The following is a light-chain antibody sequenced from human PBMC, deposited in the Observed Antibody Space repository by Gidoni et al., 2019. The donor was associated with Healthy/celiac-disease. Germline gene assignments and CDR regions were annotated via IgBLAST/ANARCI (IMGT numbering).Light chain of an antibody. J-gene: IGLJ2*01. V-gene: IGLV1-44*01. CDR2: SNN. CDR1: SSNIGSNT. CDR3: AAWDDSLNGVV. Sequence: QSVLNQPPSASGTPGQRVTISFSGSSSNIGSNTVNWYQQLPGTAPNLLIYSNNQRPSVVPDRLSGSKSGTSASLAISGLQSEDEADYYCAAWDDSLNGVVFGGGTKLTVL.